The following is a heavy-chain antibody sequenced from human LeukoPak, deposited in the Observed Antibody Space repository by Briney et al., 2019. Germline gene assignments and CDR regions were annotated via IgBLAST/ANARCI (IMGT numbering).Heavy chain of an antibody. CDR3: ARDGSDIVATIFDY. V-gene: IGHV1-18*01. Sequence: ASVKVSCKASGYTFTSYGISWVRQAPGQGLEWMGWISAYNGYTKYAQKFQGRVTMTRDTSTSTVYMELSSLRSEDTAVYYCARDGSDIVATIFDYWGQGTLVTVSS. CDR2: ISAYNGYT. CDR1: GYTFTSYG. D-gene: IGHD5-12*01. J-gene: IGHJ4*02.